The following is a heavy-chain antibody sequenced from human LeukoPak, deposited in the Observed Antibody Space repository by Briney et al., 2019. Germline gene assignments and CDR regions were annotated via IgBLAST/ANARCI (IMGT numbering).Heavy chain of an antibody. J-gene: IGHJ4*02. CDR1: GFTASSYW. D-gene: IGHD6-19*01. Sequence: GGSLRLSCVASGFTASSYWMSWVRQAPGKGLEWVANIKQDGSEKYYVDSVKGLFTISRDNAKNSLYLQMNSLRAEDTAVYYCARALGYSSGCGDYWGQGTLVTVSS. V-gene: IGHV3-7*01. CDR2: IKQDGSEK. CDR3: ARALGYSSGCGDY.